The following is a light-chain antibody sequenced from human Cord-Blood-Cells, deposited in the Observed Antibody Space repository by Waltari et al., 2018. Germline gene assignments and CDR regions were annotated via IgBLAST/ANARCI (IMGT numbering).Light chain of an antibody. J-gene: IGKJ2*01. CDR2: KAS. V-gene: IGKV1-5*03. CDR3: QQYNSYPYT. Sequence: DIQMTQSPSTLSASVGDRVTITCRVSQSISSWLAWYQQKPVKAPKLLIYKASSLESGVPSRFSGSGSGTEFTLTISSLQPDDYATYYCQQYNSYPYTFGQGTKLEIK. CDR1: QSISSW.